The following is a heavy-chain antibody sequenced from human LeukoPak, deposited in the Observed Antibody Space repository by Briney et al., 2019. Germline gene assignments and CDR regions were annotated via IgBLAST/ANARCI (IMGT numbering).Heavy chain of an antibody. CDR1: GFTFSSYG. Sequence: GGSLRLSCAASGFTFSSYGMHWVRQAPGKGLEWVAVIWDDGSNKYYADSVKGRFIISRDNSKKTLYLQMTRLRAEDTAVYYCARDNHYYGSGSYDYWGQGTLVTVSS. CDR2: IWDDGSNK. J-gene: IGHJ4*02. V-gene: IGHV3-33*01. CDR3: ARDNHYYGSGSYDY. D-gene: IGHD3-10*01.